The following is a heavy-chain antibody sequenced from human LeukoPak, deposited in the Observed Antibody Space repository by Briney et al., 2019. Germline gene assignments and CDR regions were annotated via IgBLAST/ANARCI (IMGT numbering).Heavy chain of an antibody. Sequence: PSETLSLTCALYGGSFSDNYWSWIRHPPGKGLEWIGEIKHSGRTNYSPSLRSRVTLPVDTSKNQSSLSLRSVTSAATAVSYFTGPTTVTTSEYRVFDMWGEGTMVSVS. CDR1: GGSFSDNY. CDR3: TGPTTVTTSEYRVFDM. CDR2: IKHSGRT. D-gene: IGHD4-17*01. V-gene: IGHV4-34*01. J-gene: IGHJ3*02.